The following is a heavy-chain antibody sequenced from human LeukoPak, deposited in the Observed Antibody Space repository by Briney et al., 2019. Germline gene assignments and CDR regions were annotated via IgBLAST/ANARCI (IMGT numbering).Heavy chain of an antibody. D-gene: IGHD2-2*02. V-gene: IGHV3-21*01. CDR3: ARAGGDIVLVPAAIRGALFDY. Sequence: GGSLRLSCAASGFTFSSYSMNGVRHAPREGRGWVSSISSSRGYIYSADSVEGRFTISRDNAKNSLYLQMNSLRAEDTAVYYCARAGGDIVLVPAAIRGALFDYWGQGTLVTVSS. CDR1: GFTFSSYS. J-gene: IGHJ4*02. CDR2: ISSSRGYI.